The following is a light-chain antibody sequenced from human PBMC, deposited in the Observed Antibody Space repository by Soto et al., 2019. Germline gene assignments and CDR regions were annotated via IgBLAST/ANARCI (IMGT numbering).Light chain of an antibody. CDR2: GAS. CDR1: QSVNTK. CDR3: QQYDYWPPG. V-gene: IGKV3-15*01. Sequence: EIVMTQSPATLSVSPGERATLSCRASQSVNTKVAWYQQKPGQAPRLLIYGASTRATGIPARFSGSGSATEFTLTISSLQSEDFAVYYCQQYDYWPPGFSQGTKLEIQ. J-gene: IGKJ2*03.